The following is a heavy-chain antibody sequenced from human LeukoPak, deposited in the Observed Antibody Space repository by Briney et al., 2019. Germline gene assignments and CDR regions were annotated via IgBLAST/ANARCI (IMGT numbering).Heavy chain of an antibody. Sequence: GGSLRLSCAASGFTFSSYGMHWVRQAPGKGLEWEAFIRYDGSNKYYADSVKGRFTISRDNSKNTLYLQMNSLRAEDTAVYYCAKDKRYSSSGVDYWGQGTLVTVSS. CDR1: GFTFSSYG. V-gene: IGHV3-30*02. CDR3: AKDKRYSSSGVDY. J-gene: IGHJ4*02. D-gene: IGHD6-6*01. CDR2: IRYDGSNK.